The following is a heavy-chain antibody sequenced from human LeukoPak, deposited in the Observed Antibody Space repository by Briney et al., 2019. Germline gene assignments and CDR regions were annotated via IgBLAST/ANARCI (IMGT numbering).Heavy chain of an antibody. D-gene: IGHD6-19*01. Sequence: GGSLRLSCAASGFIINSYSMNWVRQAPGKGLEWVAYIRSSGGTIYYADSVKGRFTISRDNAKNSLYLQMNSLRAEDTAVYYCAREVAVAGTDLDHWGQGTLVTVSS. CDR3: AREVAVAGTDLDH. V-gene: IGHV3-48*04. J-gene: IGHJ4*02. CDR2: IRSSGGTI. CDR1: GFIINSYS.